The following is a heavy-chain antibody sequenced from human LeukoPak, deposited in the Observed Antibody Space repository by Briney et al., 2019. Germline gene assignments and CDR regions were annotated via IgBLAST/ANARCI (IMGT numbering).Heavy chain of an antibody. D-gene: IGHD3-10*01. J-gene: IGHJ4*02. V-gene: IGHV4-30-4*08. CDR3: ARAPSSSGFDY. Sequence: SETLSLTCTVSGGSISSGDYFWTWIRQPPGKGLEWIGYIYYSGSTFYSPSLKSRVTMSLDTSKNQFSLKLSSVTAADTAVYYCARAPSSSGFDYWGQGTLVTVSS. CDR2: IYYSGST. CDR1: GGSISSGDYF.